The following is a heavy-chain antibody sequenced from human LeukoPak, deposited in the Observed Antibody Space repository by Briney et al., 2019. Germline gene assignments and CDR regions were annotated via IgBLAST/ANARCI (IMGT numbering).Heavy chain of an antibody. CDR3: ARDFCGIWSGHDCGFDP. CDR2: ISAYNGNT. J-gene: IGHJ5*02. CDR1: GYTFTGYY. D-gene: IGHD5-12*01. V-gene: IGHV1-18*04. Sequence: ASVKVSCKASGYTFTGYYMHWVRQAPGQGLEWMGWISAYNGNTNYAQKLQGRVTMTTDTSTGTAYMELRSLRSDDTAVYYCARDFCGIWSGHDCGFDPWGQGTLVTVSS.